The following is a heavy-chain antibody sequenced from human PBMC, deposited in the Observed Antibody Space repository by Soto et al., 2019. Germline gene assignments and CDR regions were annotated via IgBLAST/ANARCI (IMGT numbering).Heavy chain of an antibody. J-gene: IGHJ4*02. D-gene: IGHD6-13*01. CDR3: VHRAGMGGKSWQPGH. V-gene: IGHV2-5*02. Sequence: ASGPTLVNPTQTLTVTCTFSGFSLSNSGVGVAWIRQPPGKALEWLALIYGDNDKRYSPSLKTRLTITKDTSKNQVVLTMTNMDPVDTATYYCVHRAGMGGKSWQPGHWGQGTLVTVS. CDR1: GFSLSNSGVG. CDR2: IYGDNDK.